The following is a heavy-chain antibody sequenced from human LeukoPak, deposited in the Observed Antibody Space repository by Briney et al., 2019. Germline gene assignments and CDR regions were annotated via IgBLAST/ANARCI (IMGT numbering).Heavy chain of an antibody. CDR2: IYYTGST. CDR3: ARPNSYYVGNNAFDI. CDR1: GGSISGYY. J-gene: IGHJ3*02. V-gene: IGHV4-59*01. D-gene: IGHD4-11*01. Sequence: SETLSLTCTVSGGSISGYYWSWIRQPPGKGLEWIGYIYYTGSTNYNPSLKSRVTISVDTSKNQFSLKLSSVTAADTAVYTCARPNSYYVGNNAFDIWGQGTMVTVSS.